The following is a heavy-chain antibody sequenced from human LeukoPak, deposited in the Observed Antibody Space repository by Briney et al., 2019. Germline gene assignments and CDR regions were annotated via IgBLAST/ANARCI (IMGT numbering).Heavy chain of an antibody. CDR1: GFTASSNY. D-gene: IGHD6-6*01. CDR2: IYSGGST. J-gene: IGHJ6*03. CDR3: ASIAARLGYYYYYMDV. Sequence: GGSLRLSCAASGFTASSNYMSWVRQAPGKGLEWVSGIYSGGSTYYADPVKGRFTISRDNSKNTLYLQMNSLRAEDTAVYYCASIAARLGYYYYYMDVWGKGTTVTVSS. V-gene: IGHV3-53*01.